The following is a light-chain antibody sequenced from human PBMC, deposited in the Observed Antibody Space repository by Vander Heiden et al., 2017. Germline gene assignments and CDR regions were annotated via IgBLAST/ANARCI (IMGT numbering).Light chain of an antibody. V-gene: IGLV2-14*01. CDR3: SSYTSSSTLGTV. CDR2: DVS. CDR1: SSDVGGYNY. Sequence: QSALPQPASVSGPPGQSTTISCTGTSSDVGGYNYVSWYQQHPGKAPKLMIYDVSNRPSGVSNRFSGSKSGNTASLTISRLQAEDEADYYCSSYTSSSTLGTVFGGGTKLTVL. J-gene: IGLJ7*01.